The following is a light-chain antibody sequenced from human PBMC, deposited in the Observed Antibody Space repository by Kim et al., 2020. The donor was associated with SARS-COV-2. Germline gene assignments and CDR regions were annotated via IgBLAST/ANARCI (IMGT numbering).Light chain of an antibody. J-gene: IGKJ5*01. Sequence: DIQMTQSPSSLSASVGDRVTITGQASQDIRNRINWYQQKPGKAPKLLIYDASNVETGVPSRFSGGGSGTEFTLTISSLQPEDIAIYYCQQYDNFLSITFGQGTRMEIK. CDR2: DAS. CDR3: QQYDNFLSIT. CDR1: QDIRNR. V-gene: IGKV1-33*01.